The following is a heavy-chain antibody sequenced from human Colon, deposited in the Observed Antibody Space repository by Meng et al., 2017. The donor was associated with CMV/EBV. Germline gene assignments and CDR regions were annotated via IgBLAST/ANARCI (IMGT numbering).Heavy chain of an antibody. D-gene: IGHD6-13*01. CDR1: GYMFTGYH. J-gene: IGHJ4*02. CDR3: ARAIAAASHPFYF. Sequence: QVQLVQSGAEVKKPGASVKVSGKSSGYMFTGYHLQCVRQAPGQGLEWMGWINPNSGGTNYAQKFQGRVTMARDTSISTAYMEVTSLRSDDTAVYFCARAIAAASHPFYFWGQGPLVTVSS. CDR2: INPNSGGT. V-gene: IGHV1-2*02.